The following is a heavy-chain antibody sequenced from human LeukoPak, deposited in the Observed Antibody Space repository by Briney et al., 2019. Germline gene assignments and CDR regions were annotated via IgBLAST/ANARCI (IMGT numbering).Heavy chain of an antibody. CDR1: GFSFSDLH. CDR3: ARTTPSVGADY. CDR2: IRNKANSYTT. Sequence: GGSLRLSCAASGFSFSDLHMDWVRQAPGKGLEWVGRIRNKANSYTTEYAASVKGRFTISRDDSKNSLYLQMNSLKTEDTAVYYCARTTPSVGADYRGQGTLVTVSS. D-gene: IGHD1-26*01. J-gene: IGHJ4*02. V-gene: IGHV3-72*01.